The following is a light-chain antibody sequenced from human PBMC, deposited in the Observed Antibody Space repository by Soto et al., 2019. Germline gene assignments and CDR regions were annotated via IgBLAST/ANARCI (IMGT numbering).Light chain of an antibody. CDR2: DTT. J-gene: IGLJ1*01. CDR1: TGAVTNGHY. Sequence: QAVVTQEPSLTVSPGGTVTLTCGSSTGAVTNGHYPYWFQQKPGQAPRTLIYDTTNRHSWTPARFSGPLLGGKAALTLSGAQTEDEAEYYCLLSYNGPYVFGTGTKVTVL. V-gene: IGLV7-46*01. CDR3: LLSYNGPYV.